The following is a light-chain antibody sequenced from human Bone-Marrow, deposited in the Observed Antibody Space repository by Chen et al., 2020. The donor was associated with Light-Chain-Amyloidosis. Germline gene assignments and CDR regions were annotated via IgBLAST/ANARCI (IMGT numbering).Light chain of an antibody. CDR3: CSYVGTWV. CDR1: SSDVGGYNF. J-gene: IGLJ3*02. Sequence: QSALTQPASVSGSPGQSIPISCTGTSSDVGGYNFVSWYQQHPGKVPKLMIFDVNKRPSGVPARFSGSKSGNTASLTISGLQAEDEADYYCCSYVGTWVFGGGTKLTVL. V-gene: IGLV2-11*01. CDR2: DVN.